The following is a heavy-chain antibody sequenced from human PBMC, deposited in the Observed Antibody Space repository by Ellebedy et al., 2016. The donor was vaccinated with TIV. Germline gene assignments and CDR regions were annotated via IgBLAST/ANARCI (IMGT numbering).Heavy chain of an antibody. CDR1: GYTFTTYG. CDR3: ARVPGGFNYNNGGDYYYGMDV. V-gene: IGHV1-18*01. CDR2: ISTYNGNT. Sequence: ASVKVSCXASGYTFTTYGISWVRQAPGQGLEWMGWISTYNGNTNYAQKVQGRVTMTTDTSPSTVYMDLGSLRSDDAAVYYCARVPGGFNYNNGGDYYYGMDVWGQGTTVTVSS. D-gene: IGHD1/OR15-1a*01. J-gene: IGHJ6*02.